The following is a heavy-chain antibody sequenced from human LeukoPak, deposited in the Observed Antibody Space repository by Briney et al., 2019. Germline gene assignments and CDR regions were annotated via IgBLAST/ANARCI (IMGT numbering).Heavy chain of an antibody. D-gene: IGHD4/OR15-4a*01. CDR3: ARVGAVQTFDY. Sequence: GASVKVSCKASGGIFSSYAISWVRQAPGQGLEWMGGIIPIFGTANYAQKFQGRVTVTTDESTSTAYMELSSLRSEDTAVYYCARVGAVQTFDYWGQGTLVTVSS. J-gene: IGHJ4*02. CDR1: GGIFSSYA. V-gene: IGHV1-69*05. CDR2: IIPIFGTA.